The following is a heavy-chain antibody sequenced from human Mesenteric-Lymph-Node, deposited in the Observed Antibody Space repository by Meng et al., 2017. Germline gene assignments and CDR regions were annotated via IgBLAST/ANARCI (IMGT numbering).Heavy chain of an antibody. CDR2: INSDGTST. CDR3: ARMYYYESSGYYPIDY. V-gene: IGHV3-74*01. Sequence: GESLKISCAASGFTFRSYWMHWARQAPGKGLVWVSRINSDGTSTTYADSVKGRFTISRDNAKNTLYLQMNSLRAEDTALYYCARMYYYESSGYYPIDYWGQGTLVTVSS. CDR1: GFTFRSYW. J-gene: IGHJ4*02. D-gene: IGHD3-22*01.